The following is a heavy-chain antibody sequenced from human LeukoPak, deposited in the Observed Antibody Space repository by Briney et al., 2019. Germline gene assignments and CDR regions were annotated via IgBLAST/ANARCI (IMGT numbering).Heavy chain of an antibody. CDR3: ARASFFGYFDL. V-gene: IGHV4-30-2*01. CDR2: IYHSGST. CDR1: GGSISSGGYS. J-gene: IGHJ2*01. D-gene: IGHD3-3*01. Sequence: SETLSLTCAVSGGSISSGGYSWSWIRQPPGKGLEWIGYIYHSGSTYYNPSLKSRVTISVDTSKNQFSLKLSSVTAADTAVYYCARASFFGYFDLWGRGTLVTVSS.